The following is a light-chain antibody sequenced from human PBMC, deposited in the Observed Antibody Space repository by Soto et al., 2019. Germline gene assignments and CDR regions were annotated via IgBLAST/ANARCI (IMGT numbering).Light chain of an antibody. CDR3: QQLNSHPFT. J-gene: IGKJ3*01. V-gene: IGKV1-9*01. CDR1: QGISSY. Sequence: DIQLTQSPSFLSASVGDRVTITCRASQGISSYLAWYQQKPGKAPKLLIYAASTLQSGVPSRFSGSGSGTEFTLTISSLQPEDCATYYCQQLNSHPFTFGPGTKVHIK. CDR2: AAS.